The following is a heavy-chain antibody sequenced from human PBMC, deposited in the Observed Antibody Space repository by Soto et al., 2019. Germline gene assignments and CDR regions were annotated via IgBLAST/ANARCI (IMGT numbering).Heavy chain of an antibody. J-gene: IGHJ4*02. Sequence: PGGSLRLSCAASGFTFSSYGMHWVRQAPGKGLEWVAVISYDGSNKYYADSVKGRFTISRDNSKNTLYLQMNSLRAEDTAVYYCAKDRGWRRDGYNHGYYFDYWGQGTLVTVSS. CDR1: GFTFSSYG. CDR3: AKDRGWRRDGYNHGYYFDY. CDR2: ISYDGSNK. D-gene: IGHD5-12*01. V-gene: IGHV3-30*18.